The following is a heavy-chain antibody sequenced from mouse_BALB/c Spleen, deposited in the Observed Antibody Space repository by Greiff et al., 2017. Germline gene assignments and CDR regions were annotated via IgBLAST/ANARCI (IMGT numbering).Heavy chain of an antibody. J-gene: IGHJ3*01. CDR2: ISSGGST. Sequence: EVKLVESGGGLVKPGGSLKLSCAASGFTFSSYAMSWVRQTPEKRLEWVASISSGGSTYYPDSVKGRFTISRDNARNILYLQMSSLRSEDTAMYYCASNYYGSSYVGFAYWGQGTLVTVSA. CDR3: ASNYYGSSYVGFAY. D-gene: IGHD1-1*01. CDR1: GFTFSSYA. V-gene: IGHV5-6-5*01.